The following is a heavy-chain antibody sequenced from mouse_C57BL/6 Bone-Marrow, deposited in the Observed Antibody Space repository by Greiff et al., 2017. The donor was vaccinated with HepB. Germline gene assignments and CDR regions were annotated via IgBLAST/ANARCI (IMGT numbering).Heavy chain of an antibody. V-gene: IGHV1-19*01. CDR1: GYTFTDDY. CDR3: ARILRGFDY. J-gene: IGHJ2*01. CDR2: INPYNGGT. Sequence: EVQLQQSGPVLVKPGASVKMSCKASGYTFTDDYMNWVKQSHGKSLEWIGVINPYNGGTSYNQKFKGKATLTVDKSSSTAYMELNSLTSEDSAVYYCARILRGFDYWGQGTTLTVSS.